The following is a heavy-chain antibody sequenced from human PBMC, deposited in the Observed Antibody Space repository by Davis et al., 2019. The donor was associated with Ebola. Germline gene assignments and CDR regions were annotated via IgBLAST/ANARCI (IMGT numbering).Heavy chain of an antibody. J-gene: IGHJ4*02. Sequence: AASVKVSCKASGYTFTGSYMHWVRQAPGKGLEWMGRINPKSGGTNYAQKFQGRVTMARDTSIRTAYMELSRLRSDDTAIYYCVVSGLDFDFWGQGTLVTVSS. CDR1: GYTFTGSY. CDR3: VVSGLDFDF. D-gene: IGHD6-19*01. V-gene: IGHV1-2*06. CDR2: INPKSGGT.